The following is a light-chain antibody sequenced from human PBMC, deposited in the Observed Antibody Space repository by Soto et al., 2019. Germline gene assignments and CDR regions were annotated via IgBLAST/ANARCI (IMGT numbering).Light chain of an antibody. CDR2: EVT. CDR3: ISYTSGDTHV. J-gene: IGLJ1*01. V-gene: IGLV2-14*03. Sequence: QSALTQPASVSGSPGQSITISCTGTSSDVGAYKYVSWYQQHPGKAPKLMIYEVTNRPSGVSNRFSGSKSGNTASLTSSGLEAEDEADYYCISYTSGDTHVCGTGTTLTVL. CDR1: SSDVGAYKY.